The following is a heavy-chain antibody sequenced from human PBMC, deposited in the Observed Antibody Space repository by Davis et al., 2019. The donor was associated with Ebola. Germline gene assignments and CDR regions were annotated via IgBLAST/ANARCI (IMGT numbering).Heavy chain of an antibody. V-gene: IGHV6-1*01. D-gene: IGHD2-15*01. CDR2: TYYRSKWYT. J-gene: IGHJ6*01. CDR3: ARDEAATFGMDV. Sequence: SQTLSLTCAISGDSVSSNSASWNWIRQSPSRGLEWLGRTYYRSKWYTDHAVSVKSRMTINPDTSKNQFSLQLNSVTPEDTAVYYCARDEAATFGMDVWGQGTTVTVSS. CDR1: GDSVSSNSAS.